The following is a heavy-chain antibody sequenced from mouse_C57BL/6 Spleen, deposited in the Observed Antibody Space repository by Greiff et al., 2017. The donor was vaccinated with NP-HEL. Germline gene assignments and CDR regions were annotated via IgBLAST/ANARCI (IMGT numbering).Heavy chain of an antibody. CDR2: ISYDGSN. J-gene: IGHJ1*03. CDR3: ARDKDYSNLYWYFDV. V-gene: IGHV3-6*01. Sequence: EVKLEESGPGLVKPSQSLSLTCSVTGYSITSGYYWNWIRQFPGNKLEWMGYISYDGSNNYNPSLKNRISITRDTSKNQFFLKLNSVTTEDTATYYCARDKDYSNLYWYFDVWGTGTTVTVSS. CDR1: GYSITSGYY. D-gene: IGHD2-5*01.